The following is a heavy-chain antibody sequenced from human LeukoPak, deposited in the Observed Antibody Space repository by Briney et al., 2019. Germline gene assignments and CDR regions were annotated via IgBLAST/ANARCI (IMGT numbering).Heavy chain of an antibody. V-gene: IGHV3-23*01. CDR2: LSGSGRDT. CDR3: AKVRPGYSHYFYFMDV. Sequence: PGGPLRLSCTASAFNLSRFAMTWVRQATGKGLEWVSSLSGSGRDTYYADSVKGRFTISRDSSKSTLFLRMNSLRVEDTAVYYCAKVRPGYSHYFYFMDVWAEGTTVTVSS. J-gene: IGHJ6*03. CDR1: AFNLSRFA. D-gene: IGHD5-18*01.